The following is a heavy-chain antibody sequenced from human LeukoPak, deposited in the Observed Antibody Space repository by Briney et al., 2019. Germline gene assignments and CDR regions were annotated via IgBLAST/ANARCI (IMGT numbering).Heavy chain of an antibody. D-gene: IGHD6-25*01. CDR2: IGTAGDT. J-gene: IGHJ4*02. CDR3: ARGYSSGYYFDY. CDR1: GFTFSSYD. Sequence: GGSLRLSCAASGFTFSSYDMHWVRQATGKGLEWVSAIGTAGDTYYPGSVKGRFTISRENAKNSLYLQMNSLRAGDTAVYYCARGYSSGYYFDYWGQGTLVTVSS. V-gene: IGHV3-13*01.